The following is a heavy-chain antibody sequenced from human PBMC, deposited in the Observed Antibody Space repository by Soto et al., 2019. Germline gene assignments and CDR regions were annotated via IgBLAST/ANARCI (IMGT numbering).Heavy chain of an antibody. J-gene: IGHJ4*02. Sequence: QVQLVQSGAEVKKPGSSVKVSCKASGGTFNNYAISWLRQAPGQGLEWMGGFIPIIGTADYPHKFQGRLAISADESTGTTFMEVRRLRSGDTALYYCARGGVDVVATSAFDYWGQGTLVTVSS. CDR1: GGTFNNYA. CDR2: FIPIIGTA. D-gene: IGHD5-12*01. V-gene: IGHV1-69*01. CDR3: ARGGVDVVATSAFDY.